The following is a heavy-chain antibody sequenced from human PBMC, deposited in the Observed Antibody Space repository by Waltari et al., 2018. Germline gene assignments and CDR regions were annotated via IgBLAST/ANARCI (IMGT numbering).Heavy chain of an antibody. Sequence: EVQLVESGGGLVQTGGSLRLSCAASGFTFSSYEMNWVRQAPGKGLELVSYISSGCSNIFYAESVKGRFTISRDNAKNSLYLQMNSLRVEDTAVYYCTRERSVTGKGNLDYWGQGTLVTVSS. CDR1: GFTFSSYE. J-gene: IGHJ4*02. CDR2: ISSGCSNI. CDR3: TRERSVTGKGNLDY. V-gene: IGHV3-48*03. D-gene: IGHD3-10*01.